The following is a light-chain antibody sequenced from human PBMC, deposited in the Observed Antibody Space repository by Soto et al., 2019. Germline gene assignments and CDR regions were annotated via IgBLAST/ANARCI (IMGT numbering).Light chain of an antibody. V-gene: IGKV3-20*01. CDR2: DAS. Sequence: EIVLTQSPCTLSLSVGERATLSCRASQIVRNNYPAWYQKKPGQPPRLLIDDASTRGTGIPDRFSAGGSGTDFTLTISRLEPEDFAVYYCQQCSTSPLTFGGGTKVELK. J-gene: IGKJ4*01. CDR1: QIVRNNY. CDR3: QQCSTSPLT.